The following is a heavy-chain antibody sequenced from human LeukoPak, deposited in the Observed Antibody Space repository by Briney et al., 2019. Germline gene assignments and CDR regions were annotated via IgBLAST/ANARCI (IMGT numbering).Heavy chain of an antibody. CDR3: ARGLSSTRRESDY. D-gene: IGHD2-2*01. Sequence: PSETLSLTCSVSGDSIRNFYWSWIRQPPGKGLEWIGYIDYSGSTSYNPSLKSRVTISIDTSKNQFSLRLSSVAAADTAVYFCARGLSSTRRESDYWGQGTLVTVSS. V-gene: IGHV4-59*01. J-gene: IGHJ4*02. CDR1: GDSIRNFY. CDR2: IDYSGST.